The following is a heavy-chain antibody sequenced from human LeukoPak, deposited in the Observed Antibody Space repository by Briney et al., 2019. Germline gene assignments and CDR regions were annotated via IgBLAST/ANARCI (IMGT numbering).Heavy chain of an antibody. Sequence: PGGSLRLSCAASGFTFSIYWMYWVRQAPGKGLMWVSRCGSDGSGTTYVDSVKGRFTVSRDNAKSTLYLQMSSLRAEDTAVYYCATSSVWGGAFNIWGQGTMVTVSS. D-gene: IGHD3-16*01. CDR2: CGSDGSGT. CDR1: GFTFSIYW. V-gene: IGHV3-74*01. J-gene: IGHJ3*02. CDR3: ATSSVWGGAFNI.